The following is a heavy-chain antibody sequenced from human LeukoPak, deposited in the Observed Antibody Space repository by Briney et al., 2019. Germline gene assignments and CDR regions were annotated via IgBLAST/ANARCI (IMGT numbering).Heavy chain of an antibody. V-gene: IGHV4-38-2*02. CDR1: GYSISSGYY. J-gene: IGHJ5*02. Sequence: SETLSLTCTVSGYSISSGYYWGGIRQPPGKGLEWIGSIYHSGSTYYNPSLKSRVTISVDTSKNQFSLKLSSVTAADTAVYYCARDNDCSSTSCYFRFDPWGQGTLVTVSS. D-gene: IGHD2-2*01. CDR2: IYHSGST. CDR3: ARDNDCSSTSCYFRFDP.